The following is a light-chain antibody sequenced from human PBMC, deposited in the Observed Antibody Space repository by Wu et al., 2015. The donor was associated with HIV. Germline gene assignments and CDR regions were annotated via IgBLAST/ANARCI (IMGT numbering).Light chain of an antibody. CDR1: QSVSSY. Sequence: EIVLTQSPATLSLSPGERATLSCRASQSVSSYLAWFQQKPGQAPRLLIYDASNRAAGIPARFSGSGSGTDFTLTISRLEPEDFAVYYCQQYGRSPPYTFGQGTKLEIK. CDR2: DAS. J-gene: IGKJ2*01. V-gene: IGKV3-20*01. CDR3: QQYGRSPPYT.